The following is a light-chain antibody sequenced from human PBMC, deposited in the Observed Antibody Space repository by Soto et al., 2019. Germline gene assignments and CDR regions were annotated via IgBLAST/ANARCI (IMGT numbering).Light chain of an antibody. J-gene: IGKJ3*01. CDR1: QGISSY. V-gene: IGKV1-9*01. CDR2: AAS. Sequence: DIQLTQSPSFLSASVGDRVTITCRASQGISSYLAWYQQKPGKAPKLLIYAASTLQSGVPSRFSGSGSGTEFTLTISSLQPEDFATYYCQKLNSYHLTLGPGTKVDIK. CDR3: QKLNSYHLT.